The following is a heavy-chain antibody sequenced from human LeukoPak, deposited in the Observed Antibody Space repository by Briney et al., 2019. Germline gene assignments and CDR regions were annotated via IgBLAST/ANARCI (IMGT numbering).Heavy chain of an antibody. J-gene: IGHJ4*02. CDR3: TRGPTDY. CDR2: MNSDGSST. Sequence: GGSLRLSCAASGFTFSCYWMHWVRQGPGKGLVWVSRMNSDGSSTSYADSVKGRFTISRDNAKNTLYLQMNNLRAEDTAVYYCTRGPTDYWGQGTLVTVSS. CDR1: GFTFSCYW. V-gene: IGHV3-74*01.